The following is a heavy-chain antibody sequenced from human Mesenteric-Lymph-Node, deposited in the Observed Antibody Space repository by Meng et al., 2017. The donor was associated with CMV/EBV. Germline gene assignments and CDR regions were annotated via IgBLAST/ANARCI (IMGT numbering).Heavy chain of an antibody. CDR2: IYYSGNT. J-gene: IGHJ4*02. CDR3: ARRPWRYCFDY. Sequence: WVRQAPGKGLEWIGSIYYSGNTYYNPSLESRVTISVETSKNQSPLKLSSRTAADTAVYYCARRPWRYCFDYWGQGTLVTVSS. V-gene: IGHV4-39*01.